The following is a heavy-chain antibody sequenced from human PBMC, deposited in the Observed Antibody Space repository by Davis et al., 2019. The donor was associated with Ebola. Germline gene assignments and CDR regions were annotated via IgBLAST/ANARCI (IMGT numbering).Heavy chain of an antibody. Sequence: PGGSLRLSCKASGFSFSSFTTYWIGWVRQMPGKGLEWMGIIYPGDSDTRYSPSFQGQVTISADKSISTAYLQWSSLKASDTAMYYCARLPFSGYYFQLPFDYWGQGTLVTVSS. J-gene: IGHJ4*02. V-gene: IGHV5-51*01. D-gene: IGHD3-22*01. CDR3: ARLPFSGYYFQLPFDY. CDR2: IYPGDSDT. CDR1: GFSFSSFTTYW.